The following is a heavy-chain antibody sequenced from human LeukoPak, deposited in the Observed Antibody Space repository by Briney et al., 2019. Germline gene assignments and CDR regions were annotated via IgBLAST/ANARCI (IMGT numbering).Heavy chain of an antibody. Sequence: GGSLRLSCAASGFTFSSYAMSWVRQAPGKGLEWVSAISGSGGSTYYADSVKGRFTISRDNAKNSLDLQINSLRAEDTAVYYCARGHFGLDYWGQGTLVTVSS. CDR2: ISGSGGST. CDR3: ARGHFGLDY. D-gene: IGHD3-3*01. V-gene: IGHV3-23*01. J-gene: IGHJ4*02. CDR1: GFTFSSYA.